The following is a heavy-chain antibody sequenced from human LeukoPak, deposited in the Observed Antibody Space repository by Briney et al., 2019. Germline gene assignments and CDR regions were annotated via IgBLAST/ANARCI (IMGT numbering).Heavy chain of an antibody. CDR1: GFTFRSYA. CDR3: TTDPLQNWFDP. Sequence: GGSLRLSCAASGFTFRSYAMSWVRQAPGKGLEWVSAISASGRSTYYADSVKGRFTISRDDSKNTLYLQMNSLKTEDTAVYYCTTDPLQNWFDPWGQGTLVTVSS. CDR2: ISASGRST. J-gene: IGHJ5*02. V-gene: IGHV3-23*01.